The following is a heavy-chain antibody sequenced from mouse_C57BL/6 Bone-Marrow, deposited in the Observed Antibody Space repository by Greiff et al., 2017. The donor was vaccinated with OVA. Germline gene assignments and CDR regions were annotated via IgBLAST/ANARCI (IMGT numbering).Heavy chain of an antibody. J-gene: IGHJ4*01. CDR3: TTCDDYDVCYAMDY. V-gene: IGHV14-4*01. Sequence: EVQGVESGAELVRPGASVKLSCTASGFNIKDDYMHWVKQRPEQGLEWIGWIDPENGDTEYASKFQGKATITADTSSNTAYLQLSSLTSEDTAVYYCTTCDDYDVCYAMDYWGQGTSVTVSS. CDR2: IDPENGDT. D-gene: IGHD2-4*01. CDR1: GFNIKDDY.